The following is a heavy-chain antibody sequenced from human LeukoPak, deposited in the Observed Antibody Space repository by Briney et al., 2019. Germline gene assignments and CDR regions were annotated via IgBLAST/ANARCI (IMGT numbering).Heavy chain of an antibody. Sequence: KTSETLSLTCTVSGGSISSYYWSWIRQPPGKGLEWIGYIYYSGSTNYNPSLKSRVTISVDTSKNQFSLKLSSVTAADTAVYYCARVGGSSMYFDYWGQGTLVTVSS. J-gene: IGHJ4*02. CDR2: IYYSGST. CDR1: GGSISSYY. V-gene: IGHV4-59*08. D-gene: IGHD1-26*01. CDR3: ARVGGSSMYFDY.